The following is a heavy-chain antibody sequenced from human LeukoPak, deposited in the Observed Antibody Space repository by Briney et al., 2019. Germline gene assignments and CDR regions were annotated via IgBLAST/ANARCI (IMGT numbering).Heavy chain of an antibody. CDR3: ARIQGSTSPFDY. D-gene: IGHD2-2*01. CDR2: IYHSGTT. Sequence: SETLSLTCTVSGGSISSHYWSWIRQPPGKRLEWIGYIYHSGTTTYNPSLESRVTNSVDTPKNQFSLRLTSVTAADTAVYYCARIQGSTSPFDYWGQGTLVTASS. J-gene: IGHJ4*02. V-gene: IGHV4-59*11. CDR1: GGSISSHY.